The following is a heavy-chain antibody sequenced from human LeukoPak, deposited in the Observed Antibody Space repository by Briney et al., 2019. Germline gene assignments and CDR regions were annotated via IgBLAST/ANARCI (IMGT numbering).Heavy chain of an antibody. CDR2: ISSSGTTT. V-gene: IGHV3-48*03. CDR3: AKALSIAARPLDY. J-gene: IGHJ4*02. CDR1: GFTFSSYE. D-gene: IGHD6-6*01. Sequence: SGGSLRLSCAASGFTFSSYEMNWVRQAPGKGLEWVSYISSSGTTTYYAASVKGRFTISRDNSKNTLYLQMNSLRAEDTAVYYCAKALSIAARPLDYWGQGTLVTVSS.